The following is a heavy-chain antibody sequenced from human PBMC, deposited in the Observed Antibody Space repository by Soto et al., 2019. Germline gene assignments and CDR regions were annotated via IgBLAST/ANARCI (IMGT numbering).Heavy chain of an antibody. D-gene: IGHD1-20*01. Sequence: HPGGSLRLSCAASGFTLSSTWMTWVRQAPGKGLEWVANIKQDGSEKYYLDSVKGRFTVSRDNAKNSLFLQMTSLTPEDTAVYYCARDGLNWNSVHYGMDVWGQGTTVTVSS. V-gene: IGHV3-7*01. J-gene: IGHJ6*02. CDR2: IKQDGSEK. CDR3: ARDGLNWNSVHYGMDV. CDR1: GFTLSSTW.